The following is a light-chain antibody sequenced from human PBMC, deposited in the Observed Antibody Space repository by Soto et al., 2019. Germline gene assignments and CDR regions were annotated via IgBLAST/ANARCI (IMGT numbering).Light chain of an antibody. CDR2: EVS. J-gene: IGLJ3*02. V-gene: IGLV2-23*02. CDR3: CSYAGSSSPWV. CDR1: SSDVGSYKF. Sequence: QSSLTQPASVSGSPGQSITISCTGSSSDVGSYKFVSWYQQHPGKAPKLMIYEVSERPLGVSNRFSGSKSGNTASLTISGLQAEDEADYYCCSYAGSSSPWVFGGGTQLTVL.